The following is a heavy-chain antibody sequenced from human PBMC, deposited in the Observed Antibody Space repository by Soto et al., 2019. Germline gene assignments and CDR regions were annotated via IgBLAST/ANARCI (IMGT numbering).Heavy chain of an antibody. V-gene: IGHV3-33*01. J-gene: IGHJ4*02. CDR3: ARDPYCSGGSCSSSSYFDS. CDR1: GFTFSSYG. Sequence: GGSLRLSCAASGFTFSSYGMNWVRQAPGKXLEWVAVIWYDGSNKYYADSVKGRFTISRDNSKNTLYLQMNSLRAEDTAVYYCARDPYCSGGSCSSSSYFDSWGQGTLVTVSS. CDR2: IWYDGSNK. D-gene: IGHD2-15*01.